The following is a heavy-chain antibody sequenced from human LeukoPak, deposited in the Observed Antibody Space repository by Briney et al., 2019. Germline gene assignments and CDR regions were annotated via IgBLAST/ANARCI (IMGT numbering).Heavy chain of an antibody. CDR2: IRGSGSTS. D-gene: IGHD3-10*01. CDR3: AKGISPQHSGSAYYYYAMDV. Sequence: GGSLRLSRVASGFTFSSYAMTWVRQAPVKGLEWVSSIRGSGSTSYYADSVKGRFTFSRDNSKNTLYLQMNSLRAEDTAVYYCAKGISPQHSGSAYYYYAMDVWGQGTTVAVSS. V-gene: IGHV3-23*01. J-gene: IGHJ6*02. CDR1: GFTFSSYA.